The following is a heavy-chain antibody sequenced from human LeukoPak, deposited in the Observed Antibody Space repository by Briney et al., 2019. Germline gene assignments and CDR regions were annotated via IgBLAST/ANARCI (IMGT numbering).Heavy chain of an antibody. D-gene: IGHD4-11*01. CDR3: AKGDYSNYVLPFYYYYYGMDV. V-gene: IGHV3-30*02. CDR1: GFTFSSYW. CDR2: IWYDGSNK. Sequence: GGSLRLSCAASGFTFSSYWMHWVRQAPGKGLEWVAVIWYDGSNKYYADSVKGRFTISRDNSKNTLYLQMNSLRAEDTAVYYCAKGDYSNYVLPFYYYYYGMDVWGQGTTVTVSS. J-gene: IGHJ6*02.